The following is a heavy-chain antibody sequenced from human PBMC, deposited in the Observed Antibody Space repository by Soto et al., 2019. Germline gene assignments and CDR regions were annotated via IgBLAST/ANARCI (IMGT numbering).Heavy chain of an antibody. CDR2: IWYDGSNK. J-gene: IGHJ6*02. D-gene: IGHD4-17*01. CDR1: GFTFSSYG. V-gene: IGHV3-33*01. CDR3: ARGPSVTTSYYYYGMDV. Sequence: GGSLRLSCAASGFTFSSYGMHWVRQAPGKGLEWVAVIWYDGSNKYYADSVKGRFTISRDNSKNTLYLQMNSLRAEDTAVHYCARGPSVTTSYYYYGMDVWGQGTTVTVSS.